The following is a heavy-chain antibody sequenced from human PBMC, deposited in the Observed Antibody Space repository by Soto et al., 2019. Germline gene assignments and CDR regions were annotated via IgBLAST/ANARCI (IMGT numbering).Heavy chain of an antibody. V-gene: IGHV1-69*12. CDR3: ALHYGSGSNYYYYGMDV. D-gene: IGHD3-10*01. CDR2: IIPIFGTA. CDR1: GGTFSSYA. Sequence: QVQLVQSGAEVKKPGSSVKVSCKASGGTFSSYAISWVRQAPGQGLEWMGGIIPIFGTANYAQKFQGRVKITADESTSPAYMELSSLRSEDTAVYYCALHYGSGSNYYYYGMDVWGQGTTVTVSS. J-gene: IGHJ6*02.